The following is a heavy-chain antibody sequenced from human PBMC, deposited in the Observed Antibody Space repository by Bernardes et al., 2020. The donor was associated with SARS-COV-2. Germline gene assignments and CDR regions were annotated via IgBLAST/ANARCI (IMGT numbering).Heavy chain of an antibody. V-gene: IGHV3-23*01. J-gene: IGHJ2*01. CDR1: GFTFSSYA. Sequence: GGSLRLSCAASGFTFSSYAMSWVRQAPGKGLEWVSAISGSGGSTYYADSVKGRFTISRDNSKNTLYLQMNSLRAEDTAVYYCAREGVDIVVVPAAYYWYFDLWGRGTLVTVSS. D-gene: IGHD2-2*01. CDR3: AREGVDIVVVPAAYYWYFDL. CDR2: ISGSGGST.